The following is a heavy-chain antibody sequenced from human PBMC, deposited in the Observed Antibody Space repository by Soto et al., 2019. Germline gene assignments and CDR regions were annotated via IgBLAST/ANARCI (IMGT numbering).Heavy chain of an antibody. D-gene: IGHD3-3*01. CDR3: ARDFGTICGLVGNFDY. CDR1: GGSISSGGYY. V-gene: IGHV4-31*03. CDR2: IYYSGST. Sequence: ASETLSLTCTVSGGSISSGGYYWSWIRQHPGKGLEWIGYIYYSGSTYYNPSLKSRVTISVDTSKNQFSLKLRSVTAADTAVYYCARDFGTICGLVGNFDYLGQGTLVTVSS. J-gene: IGHJ4*02.